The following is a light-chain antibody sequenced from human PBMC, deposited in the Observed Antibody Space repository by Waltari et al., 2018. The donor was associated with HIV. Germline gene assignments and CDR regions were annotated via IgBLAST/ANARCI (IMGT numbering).Light chain of an antibody. CDR1: SSHIGAGYD. V-gene: IGLV1-40*01. J-gene: IGLJ1*01. CDR2: NND. Sequence: QSMLTQPPSVSGAPGQRVTISCTGSSSHIGAGYDVHWYQQLPGAAPKLLIYNNDKRPSGIPDRFSGSKSGTSASLAITGLQAEDEADYYCQSHDSTLSAYVFGTGTKVTVL. CDR3: QSHDSTLSAYV.